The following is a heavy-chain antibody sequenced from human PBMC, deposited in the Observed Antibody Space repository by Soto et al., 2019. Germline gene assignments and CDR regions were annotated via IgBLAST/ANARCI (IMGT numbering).Heavy chain of an antibody. CDR3: AREKITIFGVVIKYGLDY. Sequence: GGSLRLSCAASGFTFSSYAMHWVRQAPGKGLEWVAVISYDGSNKYYADSVKGRFTISRDNSKNTLYLQMNSLRAEDTAVYYCAREKITIFGVVIKYGLDYWGQGTLVTVSS. CDR1: GFTFSSYA. V-gene: IGHV3-30-3*01. J-gene: IGHJ4*02. D-gene: IGHD3-3*01. CDR2: ISYDGSNK.